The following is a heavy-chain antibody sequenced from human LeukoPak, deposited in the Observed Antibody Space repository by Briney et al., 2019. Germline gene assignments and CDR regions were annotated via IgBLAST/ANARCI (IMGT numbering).Heavy chain of an antibody. J-gene: IGHJ4*02. CDR1: GFTFDDYA. D-gene: IGHD5-18*01. CDR3: AKDVGYSFAGFDY. Sequence: QPGRSLRLSCAASGFTFDDYAMHWVRQAPGKGLECVSGISWNSRRIGYADSVKGRFTISRDNAKNSLFLQLNSLRTEDTALYYCAKDVGYSFAGFDYWGLGALVTVSS. V-gene: IGHV3-9*01. CDR2: ISWNSRRI.